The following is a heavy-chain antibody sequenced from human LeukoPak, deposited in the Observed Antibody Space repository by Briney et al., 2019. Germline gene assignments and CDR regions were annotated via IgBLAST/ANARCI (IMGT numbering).Heavy chain of an antibody. CDR3: ARDPSLSGSLVTVDY. CDR1: GFTVSSSY. Sequence: GGSLRLSCAASGFTVSSSYMGWVRQAPGKGLEWVSVIYSGGDTYYADSVKGRFTISRDNSKNMIYLEMSSLKAEDTAVYYCARDPSLSGSLVTVDYWGQGTLVTVSS. V-gene: IGHV3-66*01. J-gene: IGHJ4*02. CDR2: IYSGGDT. D-gene: IGHD1-26*01.